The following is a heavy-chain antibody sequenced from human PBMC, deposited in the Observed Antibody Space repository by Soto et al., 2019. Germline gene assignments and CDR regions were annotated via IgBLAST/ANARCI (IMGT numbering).Heavy chain of an antibody. J-gene: IGHJ4*02. Sequence: PCGCTRLSCAACGITFSSYGMSWVRQAQGKGLGWVSTMRGSGDSTYCADCVKGRFTISRDNSKNTRYLQMSSLRAEDTAVYFCAKSRAVSPTPRVPLGYWGQGPLVTVSS. CDR2: MRGSGDST. CDR3: AKSRAVSPTPRVPLGY. CDR1: GITFSSYG. V-gene: IGHV3-23*01. D-gene: IGHD3-22*01.